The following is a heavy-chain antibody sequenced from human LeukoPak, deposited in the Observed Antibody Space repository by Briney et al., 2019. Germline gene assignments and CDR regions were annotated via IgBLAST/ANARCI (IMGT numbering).Heavy chain of an antibody. CDR3: ARIPLSRRYCSSTSCYHGDGGYYFDY. Sequence: GASVKVSCKASGYTFTSYYMHWVRQAPGQGLEWMGIINPSGGSTSYAQKFQGRVTMTRDTSTSTVYMELSSLRSEDTAVYYCARIPLSRRYCSSTSCYHGDGGYYFDYWGQGTLVTVSS. V-gene: IGHV1-46*01. CDR1: GYTFTSYY. CDR2: INPSGGST. D-gene: IGHD2-2*01. J-gene: IGHJ4*02.